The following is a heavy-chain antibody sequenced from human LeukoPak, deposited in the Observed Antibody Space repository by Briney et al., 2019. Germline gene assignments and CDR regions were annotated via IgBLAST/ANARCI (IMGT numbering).Heavy chain of an antibody. V-gene: IGHV3-53*01. CDR3: ARVGPDCSSTSCYDY. CDR2: IYSGDSA. D-gene: IGHD2-2*01. Sequence: GGSLRLSCEASGFTFSTSAMSWVRQAPGKGLEWVTVIYSGDSAHYADSVKGRFTISRDNSKNTLNLQMNSLRAEDTAVYHCARVGPDCSSTSCYDYWGQGTLVTVSS. CDR1: GFTFSTSA. J-gene: IGHJ4*02.